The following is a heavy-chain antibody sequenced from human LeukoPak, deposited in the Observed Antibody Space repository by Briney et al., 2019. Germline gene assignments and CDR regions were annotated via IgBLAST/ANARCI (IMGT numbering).Heavy chain of an antibody. CDR1: GFTFSSYA. CDR2: ISGSGGST. D-gene: IGHD3-9*01. Sequence: PGGSLRLSCAASGFTFSSYAMSWVRQAPGKGLEWVSAISGSGGSTYYADSVKGRFTISRDNSKNTLYLKMNSLRAEDTAVYYCAKERGRVLRYFDWPPTFDYWGQGTLSPSPQ. J-gene: IGHJ4*02. CDR3: AKERGRVLRYFDWPPTFDY. V-gene: IGHV3-23*01.